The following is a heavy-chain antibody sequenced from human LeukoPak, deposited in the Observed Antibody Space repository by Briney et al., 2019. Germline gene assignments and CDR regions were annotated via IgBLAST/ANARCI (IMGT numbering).Heavy chain of an antibody. J-gene: IGHJ4*02. D-gene: IGHD4-11*01. V-gene: IGHV4-4*07. CDR3: ARDARLHYYFDY. CDR2: FYISGST. Sequence: SETLSLTCTDSGGSLSRNYWSWVRQPAGRGLEWIGRFYISGSTKYNPSLTSRVTMSIDTSKNQFSLKLTSVTAADTAVYYCARDARLHYYFDYWGQGTLVTVSS. CDR1: GGSLSRNY.